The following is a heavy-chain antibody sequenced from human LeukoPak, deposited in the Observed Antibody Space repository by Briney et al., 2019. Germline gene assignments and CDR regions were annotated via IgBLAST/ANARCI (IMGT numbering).Heavy chain of an antibody. CDR2: IYYSGST. CDR3: ARRGDYVAFDP. D-gene: IGHD4-17*01. J-gene: IGHJ5*02. V-gene: IGHV4-39*01. CDR1: GGSISSSSYY. Sequence: SETLSLTCTVSGGSISSSSYYWRWIRQPPGKGLEWIGTIYYSGSTSYNPSLKSRVTISVDTSKNQFSLKLTSVTAADTAVYYCARRGDYVAFDPWGQGTLVTVSS.